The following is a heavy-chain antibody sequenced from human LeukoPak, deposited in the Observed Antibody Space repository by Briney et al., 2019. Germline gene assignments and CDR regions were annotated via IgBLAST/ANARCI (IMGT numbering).Heavy chain of an antibody. J-gene: IGHJ5*02. CDR3: AKLGSSSWYDQNWFDP. V-gene: IGHV3-23*01. CDR1: VFTFSSYA. CDR2: ISGSGGST. Sequence: GGSLRLSCAASVFTFSSYAMSWVRQAPGKGLEWVSAISGSGGSTHYADSVKGRFTISRDNSKNTLYLQMNNLRAEDTAVYYCAKLGSSSWYDQNWFDPWGQGTLVTLSS. D-gene: IGHD2-2*01.